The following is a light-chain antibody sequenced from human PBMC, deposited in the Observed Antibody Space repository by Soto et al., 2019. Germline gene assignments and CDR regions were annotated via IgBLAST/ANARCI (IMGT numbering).Light chain of an antibody. CDR2: DAS. CDR3: QQMSDWQLT. CDR1: QSVSSY. Sequence: EIVLTQSPVTLSLSPGERATLSCRASQSVSSYLAWYQQKPGQAPRLLMYDASNRATGIPARFSGSGSGKDFPLTIRSLEPEDFAVYYCQQMSDWQLTFGGGTKVEIK. V-gene: IGKV3-11*01. J-gene: IGKJ4*01.